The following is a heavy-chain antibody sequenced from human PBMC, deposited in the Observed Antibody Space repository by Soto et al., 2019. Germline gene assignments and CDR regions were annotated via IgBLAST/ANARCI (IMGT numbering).Heavy chain of an antibody. CDR1: AFPFRNAW. CDR3: ATACGGGDCYPK. J-gene: IGHJ4*02. V-gene: IGHV3-15*01. Sequence: EVQLVESGGGLVKPGGSLRLSCVATAFPFRNAWIAWVRQAPGKGLEWVGRIKGKIDGETTDYPAPVKGRFTISRDDSKNTLYLQMNSLKTEDTGVYYCATACGGGDCYPKWGQGTLVTVSS. D-gene: IGHD2-21*02. CDR2: IKGKIDGETT.